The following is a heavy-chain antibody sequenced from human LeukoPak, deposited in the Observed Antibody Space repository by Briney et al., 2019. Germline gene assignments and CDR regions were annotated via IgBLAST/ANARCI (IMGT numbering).Heavy chain of an antibody. J-gene: IGHJ4*02. Sequence: GASVKVSCKASGGTFSSYAISWMRQAPGQGLEWMGRIIPILGIANYAQKFQGRVTITADKSTSTAYMELSSLRSEDTAVYYCARDRPLSSQDSSGYYYLVYWGQGTLVTVSS. CDR1: GGTFSSYA. D-gene: IGHD3-22*01. CDR2: IIPILGIA. V-gene: IGHV1-69*04. CDR3: ARDRPLSSQDSSGYYYLVY.